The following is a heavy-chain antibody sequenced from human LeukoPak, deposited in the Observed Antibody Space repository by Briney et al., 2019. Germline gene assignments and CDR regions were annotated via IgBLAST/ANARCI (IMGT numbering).Heavy chain of an antibody. V-gene: IGHV5-51*01. D-gene: IGHD2-8*01. CDR2: IYPDDSDT. CDR1: GYSFTTDY. Sequence: GESLRISCKGSGYSFTTDYIGWVRQMPGKGLEWMGIIYPDDSDTTYSPSFQGQVTISVDKSITTAFLQWSSLKASDTAMYYCARQAYANNLDAFDIWGQGTMVTVSS. CDR3: ARQAYANNLDAFDI. J-gene: IGHJ3*02.